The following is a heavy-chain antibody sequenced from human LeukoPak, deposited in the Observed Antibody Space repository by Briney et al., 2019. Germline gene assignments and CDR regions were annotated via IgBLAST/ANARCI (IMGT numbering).Heavy chain of an antibody. CDR1: GFTFSSYA. J-gene: IGHJ4*02. CDR3: ARVPPSYSSSSPLFDY. V-gene: IGHV3-30*04. CDR2: ISYDGSNK. Sequence: GGSLRLSCAASGFTFSSYAMHWVRQAPGKGLEWVAVISYDGSNKYYADSVKGRFTISRDNSKNTLYLQMNSLRAEDTAVYYCARVPPSYSSSSPLFDYWGQGTLVTVSS. D-gene: IGHD6-6*01.